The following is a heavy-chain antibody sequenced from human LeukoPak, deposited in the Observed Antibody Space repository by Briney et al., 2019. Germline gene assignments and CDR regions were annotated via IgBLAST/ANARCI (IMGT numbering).Heavy chain of an antibody. J-gene: IGHJ5*02. V-gene: IGHV1-2*02. CDR1: GYTFTGYY. CDR2: INPNSGGT. CDR3: ARAVAATLYNWFDP. D-gene: IGHD2-15*01. Sequence: ASVKVSCKASGYTFTGYYMHWVRQAPGQGLEWMGWINPNSGGTNYAQKFQGRVTMTIDTSISTAYMELSRLRSDDTAVYYCARAVAATLYNWFDPWGQGTLVTVSS.